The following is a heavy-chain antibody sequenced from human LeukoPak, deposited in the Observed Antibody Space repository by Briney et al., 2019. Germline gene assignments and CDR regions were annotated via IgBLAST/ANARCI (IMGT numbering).Heavy chain of an antibody. CDR3: ARQTVGYSYGRPFDY. CDR1: GYSFTSYW. V-gene: IGHV5-51*01. J-gene: IGHJ4*02. D-gene: IGHD5-18*01. Sequence: GESLKISCKGSGYSFTSYWIGWVRQMPGKGLEWMGIIYPSDSDTRYSPSFQGQVTISADKSISTAYLEWSSLKASDAAMYYCARQTVGYSYGRPFDYWGQGTLVTVSS. CDR2: IYPSDSDT.